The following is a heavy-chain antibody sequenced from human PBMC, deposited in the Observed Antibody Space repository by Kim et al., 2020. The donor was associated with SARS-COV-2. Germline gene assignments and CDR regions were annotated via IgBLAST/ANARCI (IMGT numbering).Heavy chain of an antibody. J-gene: IGHJ6*02. D-gene: IGHD2-15*01. Sequence: GGSLRLSCAASGFTFSIYGMHWVRQAPGKGLEWVAVIWYDGSNKYYADSVKGRFTISRDNSKNTLYLQMNSLRAEDTAVYYCAKELLKGYCSGGSCHVTSSYYYYYGMDVWGQGTTVTVSS. CDR3: AKELLKGYCSGGSCHVTSSYYYYYGMDV. CDR2: IWYDGSNK. V-gene: IGHV3-33*06. CDR1: GFTFSIYG.